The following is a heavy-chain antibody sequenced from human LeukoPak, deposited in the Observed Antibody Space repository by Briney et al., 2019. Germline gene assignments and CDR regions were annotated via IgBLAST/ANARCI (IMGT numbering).Heavy chain of an antibody. J-gene: IGHJ4*02. CDR3: ARGPNGDWDY. D-gene: IGHD4-17*01. Sequence: GGSLRLSCAASGFTFSSYAMHWVRQAPGKGLEWVAVISYDGSNKYYADSVKGRFTISRDNSKNTLYLQMNSLRAEDTAVYYCARGPNGDWDYWGQGTLVTVSS. CDR2: ISYDGSNK. CDR1: GFTFSSYA. V-gene: IGHV3-30*04.